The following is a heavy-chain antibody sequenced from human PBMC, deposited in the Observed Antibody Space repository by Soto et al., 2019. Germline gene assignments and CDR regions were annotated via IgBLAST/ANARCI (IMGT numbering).Heavy chain of an antibody. D-gene: IGHD2-2*01. CDR2: IYHSGST. V-gene: IGHV4-4*02. CDR3: ARDIVVVPAAIVGGYYYYYMDV. Sequence: QVQLQESGPGLVKPSGTLSLTCAVSSGSIGSSNWWSWVRQPPGKGLEWIGEIYHSGSTNYNPSLKSRVTISVEKSKNQFSLKLSSVTAADTAVYYCARDIVVVPAAIVGGYYYYYMDVWGKGTTVTVSS. J-gene: IGHJ6*03. CDR1: SGSIGSSNW.